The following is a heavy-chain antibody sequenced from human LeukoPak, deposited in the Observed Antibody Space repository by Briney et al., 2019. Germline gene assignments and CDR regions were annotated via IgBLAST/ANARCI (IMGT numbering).Heavy chain of an antibody. Sequence: PGGSLRLSCAASGFTFSSYGMHWVRQAPGKGVEGVAVIWYDGSNKYYADSVKARFTIYRDNSKNSLYLQMNSLRAEDTAVYYCARDYCGGDCYSFDPWGQGTLVTVSS. D-gene: IGHD2-21*01. CDR2: IWYDGSNK. CDR1: GFTFSSYG. V-gene: IGHV3-33*01. CDR3: ARDYCGGDCYSFDP. J-gene: IGHJ5*02.